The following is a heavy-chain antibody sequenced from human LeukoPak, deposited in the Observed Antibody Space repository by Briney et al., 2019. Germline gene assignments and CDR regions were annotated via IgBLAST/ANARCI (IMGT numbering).Heavy chain of an antibody. CDR3: AKNTAMVRDSFDY. CDR1: GLTFSSYA. D-gene: IGHD5-18*01. CDR2: ISGSGGST. J-gene: IGHJ4*02. Sequence: PGGSLRLSCAASGLTFSSYAMSWVRQAPGKGLEWVSAISGSGGSTYYADSVKGRFTISRDNSKNTLYLQMNSLRAEDTAVYYCAKNTAMVRDSFDYWGQGTLVTVSS. V-gene: IGHV3-23*01.